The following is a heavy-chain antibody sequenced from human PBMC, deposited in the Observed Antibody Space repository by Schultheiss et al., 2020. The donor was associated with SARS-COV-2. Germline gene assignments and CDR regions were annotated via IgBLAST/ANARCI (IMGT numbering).Heavy chain of an antibody. CDR2: IYHSGST. CDR3: ARDRSGVSGLYYFDY. Sequence: SETLSLTCAVSGGSISSSNWWSWVRQPPGKGLEWIGEIYHSGSTNYNPSLKSRVTISVDKSKNQFSLKLSSVTAADTAVYYCARDRSGVSGLYYFDYWGQGTLVTVSS. V-gene: IGHV4-4*02. CDR1: GGSISSSNW. J-gene: IGHJ4*02. D-gene: IGHD2-8*01.